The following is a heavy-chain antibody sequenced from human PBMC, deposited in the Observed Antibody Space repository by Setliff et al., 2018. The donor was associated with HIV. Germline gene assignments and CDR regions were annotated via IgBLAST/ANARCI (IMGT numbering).Heavy chain of an antibody. J-gene: IGHJ3*02. D-gene: IGHD3-22*01. V-gene: IGHV1-18*01. Sequence: ASVKVSCKASGYTFTSYGISWVRQAPGQGLEWMGWISAYNGNTNYAQKLQGRVTMTTDTSTSTAYMELRSLRSDDTVVYYCARVRLIFTMIVVVSGAFDIWGQGTMVTVSS. CDR1: GYTFTSYG. CDR3: ARVRLIFTMIVVVSGAFDI. CDR2: ISAYNGNT.